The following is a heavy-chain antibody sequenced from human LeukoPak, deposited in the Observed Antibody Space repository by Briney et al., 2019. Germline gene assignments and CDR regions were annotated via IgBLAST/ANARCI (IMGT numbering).Heavy chain of an antibody. CDR3: ARGDRLSPVDY. J-gene: IGHJ4*02. Sequence: PSETLSLTCTVSGGSISSGSYYWSWLRQPAGKGLEWIGRIYTSGSTNYNPSLKSRVTISVDTSKNQFSLKLSSVTAADTAVYYCARGDRLSPVDYWGQGTLVTVSS. CDR1: GGSISSGSYY. CDR2: IYTSGST. D-gene: IGHD2-21*01. V-gene: IGHV4-61*02.